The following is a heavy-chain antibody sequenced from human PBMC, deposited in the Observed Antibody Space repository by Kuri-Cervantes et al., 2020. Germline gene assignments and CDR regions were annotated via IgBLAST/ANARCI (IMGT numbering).Heavy chain of an antibody. V-gene: IGHV5-51*01. CDR1: GGSVSSGSYYW. CDR3: ARRAYYYYYMDV. Sequence: GGSLRLSCTVSGGSVSSGSYYWSWIRQPPGKGLELMGIFYPGDSDTRYSPSFEGQVTISADKSISTAYLQWSSLKASDTAMYYCARRAYYYYYMDVWGKGTTVTVSS. J-gene: IGHJ6*03. CDR2: FYPGDSDT.